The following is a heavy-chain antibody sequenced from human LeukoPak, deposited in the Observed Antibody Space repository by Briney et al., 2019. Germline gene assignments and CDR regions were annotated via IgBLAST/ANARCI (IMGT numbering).Heavy chain of an antibody. CDR2: IYPGDSDT. J-gene: IGHJ4*02. CDR3: ARQYYGSGSPHPYFDY. V-gene: IGHV5-51*01. D-gene: IGHD3-10*01. CDR1: GYSFTSYW. Sequence: GESLKISCKGSGYSFTSYWIGWVRQMPGKGLEWMGIIYPGDSDTRYSPSFQGQVTISADKSISTAYLQWSSLKASDTAMYYCARQYYGSGSPHPYFDYWGQGALVTVSS.